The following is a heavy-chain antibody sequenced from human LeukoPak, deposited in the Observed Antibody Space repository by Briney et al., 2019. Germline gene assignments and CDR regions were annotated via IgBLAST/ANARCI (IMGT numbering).Heavy chain of an antibody. CDR2: ISVYNGNT. CDR3: ARVGDYYDSSGRLFDP. D-gene: IGHD3-22*01. V-gene: IGHV1-18*04. Sequence: ASVKVSCKASGYTFTSYYMHWVRQAPGQGLEWMGWISVYNGNTNYAQKIQGRVTMTTDTSTSTAYMELRSLRSDDTAVYYCARVGDYYDSSGRLFDPWGQGTLVTVSS. J-gene: IGHJ5*02. CDR1: GYTFTSYY.